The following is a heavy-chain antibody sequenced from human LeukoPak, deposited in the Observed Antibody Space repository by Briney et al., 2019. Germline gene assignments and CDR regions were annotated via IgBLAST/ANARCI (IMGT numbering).Heavy chain of an antibody. J-gene: IGHJ4*02. CDR1: GYTFTSYG. Sequence: ALVKVSCKASGYTFTSYGISWVRQAPGQGLEWMGWISAYNGNTNYAQKLQGRVTMTTDTSTSTAYMELRSLRSDDTAVYYCARDVGYDYVWGSYRFDYWGQGTLVTVSS. V-gene: IGHV1-18*01. CDR3: ARDVGYDYVWGSYRFDY. CDR2: ISAYNGNT. D-gene: IGHD3-16*02.